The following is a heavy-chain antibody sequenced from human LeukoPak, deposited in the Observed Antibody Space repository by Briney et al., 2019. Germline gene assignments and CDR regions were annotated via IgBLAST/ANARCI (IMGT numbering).Heavy chain of an antibody. Sequence: GGSLRLSCAASGFSFSFYWMHWVRQAPGKGPVCVSRIKTDGSIADYADSVKGRFTISRDNTKNSLYLQMNSLRAENTAVYYCARAPRFRLVGVPKGPFDPWGQGTLVTVSS. V-gene: IGHV3-74*01. D-gene: IGHD3-10*01. CDR3: ARAPRFRLVGVPKGPFDP. CDR1: GFSFSFYW. J-gene: IGHJ5*02. CDR2: IKTDGSIA.